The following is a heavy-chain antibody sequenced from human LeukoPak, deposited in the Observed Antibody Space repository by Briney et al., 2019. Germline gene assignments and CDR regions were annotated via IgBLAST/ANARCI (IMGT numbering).Heavy chain of an antibody. CDR2: IKQDGSEK. D-gene: IGHD2-21*02. Sequence: PSETLSLTCTVSGGSISSYYWSWVRQAPGKGLEWVANIKQDGSEKYYVDSVKGRFTISRDNAKNSLYLQMNSLRAEDTAAYYCARDIVVVTAILDYWGQGTLVTVSS. V-gene: IGHV3-7*01. J-gene: IGHJ4*02. CDR1: GGSISSYY. CDR3: ARDIVVVTAILDY.